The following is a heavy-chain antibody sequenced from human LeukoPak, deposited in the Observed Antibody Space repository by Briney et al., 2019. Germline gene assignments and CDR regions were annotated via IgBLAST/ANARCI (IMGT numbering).Heavy chain of an antibody. D-gene: IGHD3-10*01. Sequence: GGSLRLSCAASGFTFSSYWMSWVRQAPGKGLEWVANIKQDGSEKYYVHSVKGRFTISRDNAKNTLYLQMNSLRAEDTAVYYCARVMVRGVIIKAHAFDIWGQGTMVTVSS. J-gene: IGHJ3*02. V-gene: IGHV3-7*01. CDR2: IKQDGSEK. CDR1: GFTFSSYW. CDR3: ARVMVRGVIIKAHAFDI.